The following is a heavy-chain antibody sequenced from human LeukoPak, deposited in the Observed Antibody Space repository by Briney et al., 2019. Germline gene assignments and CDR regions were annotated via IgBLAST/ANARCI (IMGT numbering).Heavy chain of an antibody. V-gene: IGHV3-7*03. J-gene: IGHJ6*03. CDR1: GFTFTKYW. CDR2: IKQDGSDK. Sequence: PGDSLRLSCAASGFTFTKYWMTWVRQAPGKGLEWVGNIKQDGSDKNYMDSVKGRFTISRDNTKNPVYLQMSSLRAEDTAVYYCAKGSYYYYYYMDVWGKGTTVTVSS. CDR3: AKGSYYYYYYMDV.